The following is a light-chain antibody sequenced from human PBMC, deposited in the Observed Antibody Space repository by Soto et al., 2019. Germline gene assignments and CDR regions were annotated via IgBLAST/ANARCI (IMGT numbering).Light chain of an antibody. V-gene: IGLV7-43*01. Sequence: QTVVTQEPSLTVSPGGTVTLTCASSTGPVTTSHYPNWFQQKPEQPPRSLIYSTTNTHSWTPARFSGSLLGGKAALTLSGVLPEDEADYYCVLYYGGAHVVFGGGTKVTVL. CDR1: TGPVTTSHY. CDR2: STT. CDR3: VLYYGGAHVV. J-gene: IGLJ2*01.